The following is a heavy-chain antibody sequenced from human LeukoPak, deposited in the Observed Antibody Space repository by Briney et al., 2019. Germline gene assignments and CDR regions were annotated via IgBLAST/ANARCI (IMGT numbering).Heavy chain of an antibody. J-gene: IGHJ4*02. CDR3: ARDFQTIYYDGSAFYSPFDD. V-gene: IGHV3-30*14. Sequence: GGSLRLSCTVSGFTFSSYAMHWVRQAPGKGLEWVAVTSYDESNKYYADSVKGRFTVSRGNYKDTLYLQMNNLRPDDTAVYFCARDFQTIYYDGSAFYSPFDDWGQGTLVIVSS. CDR2: TSYDESNK. D-gene: IGHD3-22*01. CDR1: GFTFSSYA.